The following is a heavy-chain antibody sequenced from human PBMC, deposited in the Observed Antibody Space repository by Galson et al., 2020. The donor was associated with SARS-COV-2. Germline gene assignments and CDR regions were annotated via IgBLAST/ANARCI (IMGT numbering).Heavy chain of an antibody. CDR3: AKKIVGPTDYFDY. CDR1: GFTFSSYG. V-gene: IGHV3-30*02. D-gene: IGHD1-26*01. Sequence: GGSLRLSCAASGFTFSSYGMQWVRQAPGKGLERVAFIRYDGSKKYYADSVKGRFTISRDNSKNTLYLQMDSLRTEDTAVSYCAKKIVGPTDYFDYWGQGTLVTVSS. CDR2: IRYDGSKK. J-gene: IGHJ4*02.